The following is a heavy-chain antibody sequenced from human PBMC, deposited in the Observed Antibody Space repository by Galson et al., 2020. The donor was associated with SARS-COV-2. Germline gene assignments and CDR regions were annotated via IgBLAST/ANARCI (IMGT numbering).Heavy chain of an antibody. J-gene: IGHJ3*02. V-gene: IGHV4-30-4*07. D-gene: IGHD2-2*03. Sequence: SETLSLTCAVSGGSISSGGYSWSWIRQPPGKGLEWIGYIYYSGSTYYNPSLKSRVTISVDTSKNQFSLKLSSVTAADTAVYYCARVMDIPHRRPVDAFDIWGQGTMVTGSS. CDR3: ARVMDIPHRRPVDAFDI. CDR1: GGSISSGGYS. CDR2: IYYSGST.